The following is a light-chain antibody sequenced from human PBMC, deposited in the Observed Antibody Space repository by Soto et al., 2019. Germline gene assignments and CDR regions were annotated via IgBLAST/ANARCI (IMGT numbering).Light chain of an antibody. J-gene: IGKJ4*01. CDR2: DAS. CDR3: QQYNIWPLT. CDR1: QSINSN. Sequence: EIVMTQPPATLSVSPGERATLSCRASQSINSNLAWYQQKPGQAPRLLIYDASTRATGITARFSGSGSGTEFTLTISGLQSEDFAVYCCQQYNIWPLTFGGGTKVEIK. V-gene: IGKV3-15*01.